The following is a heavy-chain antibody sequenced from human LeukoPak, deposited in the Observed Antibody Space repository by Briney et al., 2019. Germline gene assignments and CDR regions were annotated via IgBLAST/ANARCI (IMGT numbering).Heavy chain of an antibody. CDR3: ARDSGYYSDY. J-gene: IGHJ4*02. Sequence: PGGSLRLSCAASGFTFSSYSMNWVRQAPGKGLEWVSSIRSSSSYIYYADSVKGRFTISRDNAKNSLYLQMNSLRAEDTAVYYCARDSGYYSDYWGQGTLVTVSS. V-gene: IGHV3-21*01. CDR2: IRSSSSYI. D-gene: IGHD3-22*01. CDR1: GFTFSSYS.